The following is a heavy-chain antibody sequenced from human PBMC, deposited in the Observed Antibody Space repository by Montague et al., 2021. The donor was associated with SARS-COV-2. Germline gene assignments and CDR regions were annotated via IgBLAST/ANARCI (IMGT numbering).Heavy chain of an antibody. J-gene: IGHJ4*02. CDR1: GGSISSGGYY. CDR3: ARAPATIFGVVKQIDY. Sequence: TLSLNCTVSGGSISSGGYYWSWIRQHPGKGLEWIGYIDYSGSTYYXPSLKSRVTISVDTSKNQFSLKLSSVTAADTAVYYCARAPATIFGVVKQIDYWGQGTLVTVSS. V-gene: IGHV4-31*03. CDR2: IDYSGST. D-gene: IGHD3-3*01.